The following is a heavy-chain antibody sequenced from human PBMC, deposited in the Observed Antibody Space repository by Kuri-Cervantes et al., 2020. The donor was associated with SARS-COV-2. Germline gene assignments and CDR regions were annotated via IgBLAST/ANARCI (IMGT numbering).Heavy chain of an antibody. CDR3: ARGFEDCSSTSCYPGGFDP. D-gene: IGHD2-2*01. CDR2: INHSGST. Sequence: GSLRLSCAVYGGSFSGYYWSWIRQPPGKGLEWIGEINHSGSTNYNPSLKSRVTISVDTSKNQFSLKLSSVTAADTAVYYCARGFEDCSSTSCYPGGFDPGGQGTLVTVSS. V-gene: IGHV4-34*01. CDR1: GGSFSGYY. J-gene: IGHJ5*02.